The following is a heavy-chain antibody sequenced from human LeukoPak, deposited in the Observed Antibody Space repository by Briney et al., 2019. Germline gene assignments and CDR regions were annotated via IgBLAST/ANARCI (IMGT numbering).Heavy chain of an antibody. CDR3: ARRAGGYSHPYDY. V-gene: IGHV3-64*01. CDR2: ISSNGGST. J-gene: IGHJ4*02. Sequence: RAGGSLRLSCAASGFTFSSYAMHWVRQAPGKGLEYVSAISSNGGSTYYANSVKGRFTISRDNSKNTLYLQMNSLRAEDTAVYYCARRAGGYSHPYDYWGQGILVTVSS. D-gene: IGHD4-23*01. CDR1: GFTFSSYA.